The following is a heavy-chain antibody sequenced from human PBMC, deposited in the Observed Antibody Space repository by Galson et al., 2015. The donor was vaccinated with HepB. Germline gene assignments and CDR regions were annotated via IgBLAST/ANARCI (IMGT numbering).Heavy chain of an antibody. CDR3: ARDPTRDDYNWLCAFDV. V-gene: IGHV1-69*13. Sequence: SVKVSCKASGGTFSNYAISWVRQAPGQGLEWMGGIIPIFGTANYAQKFQGRVTITADESTTTAYMELSSLRSEDTAVYYCARDPTRDDYNWLCAFDVWGQGTMVTVSS. CDR1: GGTFSNYA. J-gene: IGHJ3*01. D-gene: IGHD5-24*01. CDR2: IIPIFGTA.